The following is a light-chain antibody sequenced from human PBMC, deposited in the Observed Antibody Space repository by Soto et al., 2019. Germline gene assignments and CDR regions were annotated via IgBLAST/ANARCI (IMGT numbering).Light chain of an antibody. CDR2: QDY. CDR3: QAWDSSSVV. J-gene: IGLJ3*02. CDR1: GLGNKF. Sequence: SYELSQPPSVSVSPGQTATITCSGDGLGNKFVCWYQHKPGQSPVLVIYQDYKRPAGTPERFSGSNSGNTATLTISGTQAMDEADYYCQAWDSSSVVFGGGTKLTVL. V-gene: IGLV3-1*01.